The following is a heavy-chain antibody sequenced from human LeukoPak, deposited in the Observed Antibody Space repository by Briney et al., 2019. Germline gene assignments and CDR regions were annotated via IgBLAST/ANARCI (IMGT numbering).Heavy chain of an antibody. J-gene: IGHJ4*02. Sequence: SETLSLTCTVSGGSLSSYYWSWIRQPPGKGLEWIGYIYYSGSTNYNPSLKSRVTISVDTSKNQFSLKLSSVTAADTAVYYCARAIIGNFDYWGQGTLVTVSS. CDR1: GGSLSSYY. CDR3: ARAIIGNFDY. D-gene: IGHD1-26*01. CDR2: IYYSGST. V-gene: IGHV4-59*01.